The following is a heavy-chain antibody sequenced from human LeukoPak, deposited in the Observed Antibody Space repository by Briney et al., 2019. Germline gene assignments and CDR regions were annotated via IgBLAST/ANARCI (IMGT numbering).Heavy chain of an antibody. Sequence: GRSLRLSCAASGFTFSSYGMHWVRQAPGKGLEWVAVISYDGSNKYYADSVKGRFTISRDNSKNTLYLQTNSLRAEDTAVYYCAKDVESYFDYWGQGTLVTVSS. V-gene: IGHV3-30*18. CDR3: AKDVESYFDY. CDR1: GFTFSSYG. CDR2: ISYDGSNK. J-gene: IGHJ4*02.